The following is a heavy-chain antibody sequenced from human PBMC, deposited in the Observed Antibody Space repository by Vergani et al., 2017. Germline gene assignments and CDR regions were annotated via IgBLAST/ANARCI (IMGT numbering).Heavy chain of an antibody. V-gene: IGHV4-30-2*01. D-gene: IGHD3-22*01. J-gene: IGHJ4*02. CDR3: ARATDSSGYPYYFDY. CDR2: IYHSGST. Sequence: QLQLQESGSGLVKPSQTLSLTCAVSGGSISSGGYSWSWIRQPPGKGLDWIGYIYHSGSTYYNPSLKSRVTISVARSKNQFSLKLSSVTAADTAVYYCARATDSSGYPYYFDYWGQGTLVTVSS. CDR1: GGSISSGGYS.